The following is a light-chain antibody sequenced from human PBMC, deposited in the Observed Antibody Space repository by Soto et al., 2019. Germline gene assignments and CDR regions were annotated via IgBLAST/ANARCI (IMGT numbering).Light chain of an antibody. J-gene: IGKJ1*01. CDR2: GAS. CDR1: QGISSY. V-gene: IGKV1-9*01. CDR3: QQLNSYPRT. Sequence: IQLTQSPSSLSASAGDRVTITCRASQGISSYLAWYQQKPGKAPKLLIYGASTLQSGVPSRFSGSGSGTDFTLTITSLQPEDFATYYCQQLNSYPRTFGQGTKVEIK.